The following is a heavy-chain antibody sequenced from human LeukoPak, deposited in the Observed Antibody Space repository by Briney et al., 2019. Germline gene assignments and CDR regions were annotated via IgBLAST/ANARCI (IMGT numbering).Heavy chain of an antibody. CDR1: GFTFSSYA. Sequence: GGSLRLSWAASGFTFSSYAMYWVRQSPGKGLERVAVISYDGSNKYYADSVKGRFTISRDNSKNTLYLQMNSLRAEDTAVYYCARDARTVGITMIVVGFDYWGQGTLVTVSS. D-gene: IGHD3-22*01. CDR2: ISYDGSNK. CDR3: ARDARTVGITMIVVGFDY. V-gene: IGHV3-30*04. J-gene: IGHJ4*02.